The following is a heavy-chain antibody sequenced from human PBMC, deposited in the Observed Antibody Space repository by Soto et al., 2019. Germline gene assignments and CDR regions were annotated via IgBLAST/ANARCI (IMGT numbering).Heavy chain of an antibody. V-gene: IGHV4-61*08. CDR2: VYYSGST. CDR3: ARVKRSTSRLDP. D-gene: IGHD1-26*01. Sequence: SETLSLTCSVSGGSVSSGAYYWSWIRQPPGKGLEWIGYVYYSGSTSYNPSLETGVTISVDTSKNQFSLKLTSVTPADTAIYYCARVKRSTSRLDPWGQGTLVTVSS. CDR1: GGSVSSGAYY. J-gene: IGHJ5*02.